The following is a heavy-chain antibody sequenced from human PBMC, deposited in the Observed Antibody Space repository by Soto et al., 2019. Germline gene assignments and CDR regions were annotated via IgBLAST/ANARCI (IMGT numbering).Heavy chain of an antibody. V-gene: IGHV4-59*01. Sequence: GSLRLSCAASGFTFSSYYWSWIRQPPGKGLEWIGYIFYSGRSGSTNHNPSLKSRVTISVDTSKNQFSLKLSSVTAADTAVYYCARTALGWFDPWGQGTLVTVSS. CDR3: ARTALGWFDP. J-gene: IGHJ5*02. CDR2: IFYSGRSGST. D-gene: IGHD2-21*02. CDR1: GFTFSSYY.